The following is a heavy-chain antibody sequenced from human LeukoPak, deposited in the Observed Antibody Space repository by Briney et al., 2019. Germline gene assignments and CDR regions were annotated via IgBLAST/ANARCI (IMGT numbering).Heavy chain of an antibody. CDR1: GFTFSSYT. D-gene: IGHD6-25*01. J-gene: IGHJ6*03. V-gene: IGHV3-48*01. CDR2: IGTSTTTI. Sequence: GGSLRLSRAASGFTFSSYTMNWVRQPPGKGLEWVSNIGTSTTTIYYADSVKGRFTISRDNAKNSLYLQMNSLRADDTAVYYCARFAAGGSYYYYMDVWGKGTTVTVSS. CDR3: ARFAAGGSYYYYMDV.